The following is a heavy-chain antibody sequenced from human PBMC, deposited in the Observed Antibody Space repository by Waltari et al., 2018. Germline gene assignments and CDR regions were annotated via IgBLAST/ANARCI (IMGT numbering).Heavy chain of an antibody. V-gene: IGHV3-23*01. CDR1: GFTFVIYV. J-gene: IGHJ5*02. CDR2: LRCSRGDT. Sequence: EVQLLESGGGSAQPGESLRLSCAASGFTFVIYVMSWARQAQGKGLSGASSLRCSRGDTYYTDSVKGRFTDSRDNSKNKVYLQMNNLRAEDTAVYYCTKDLTTAPGNVNWFHPWGQGTLVTVSS. CDR3: TKDLTTAPGNVNWFHP. D-gene: IGHD1-1*01.